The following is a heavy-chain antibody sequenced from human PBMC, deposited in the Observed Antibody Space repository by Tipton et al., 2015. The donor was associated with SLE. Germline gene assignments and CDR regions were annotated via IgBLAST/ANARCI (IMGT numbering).Heavy chain of an antibody. V-gene: IGHV4-34*01. CDR2: INHSGST. J-gene: IGHJ5*02. Sequence: TLSLTCAVYGGSFSGYYWSWIRQPPGKGLEWIGEINHSGSTNYNPSLKSRVTISVDTSKSQFSLKLSSVTAADTAVYYCARGWWFDPWGQGTLVTVSS. CDR1: GGSFSGYY. CDR3: ARGWWFDP.